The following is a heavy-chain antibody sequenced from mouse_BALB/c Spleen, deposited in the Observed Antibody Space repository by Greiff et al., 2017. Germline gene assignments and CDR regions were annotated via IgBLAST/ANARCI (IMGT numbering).Heavy chain of an antibody. CDR1: GYSFTGYY. V-gene: IGHV1-31*01. J-gene: IGHJ1*01. Sequence: VQLQQSGPELVKPGASVKISCKASGYSFTGYYMHWVKQSHVKSLEWIGRINPYNGATSYNQNFKDKASLTVDKSSSTAYMELHSLTSEDSAVYYCARAYVDWYFDVWGAGTTVTVSS. D-gene: IGHD1-1*01. CDR2: INPYNGAT. CDR3: ARAYVDWYFDV.